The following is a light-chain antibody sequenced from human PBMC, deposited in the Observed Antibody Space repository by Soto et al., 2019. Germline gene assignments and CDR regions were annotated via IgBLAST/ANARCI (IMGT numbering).Light chain of an antibody. Sequence: DIQMTQSPSSLPASVGDRVTITCQASQDISNYLNWYQQKPGKAPKLLIYKASSLESGVPSRFSGSGSGTDFTLAISSLQPEDFAVYYCQQYIRWPLTFGGGTKVDI. J-gene: IGKJ4*01. CDR1: QDISNY. CDR2: KAS. CDR3: QQYIRWPLT. V-gene: IGKV1-39*01.